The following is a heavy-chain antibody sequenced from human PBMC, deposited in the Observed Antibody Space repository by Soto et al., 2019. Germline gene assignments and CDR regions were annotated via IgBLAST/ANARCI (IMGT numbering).Heavy chain of an antibody. D-gene: IGHD2-15*01. Sequence: PGGSLRLSCAASGFTFSTYGIHWVRQAPGKGLEWVALIWYDGSNKYYEDSVKGRFTISRDNSRDTLYLQMNSLRAEDTAVYYCARGWPRHRPYGVDVWGQGTTVTVSS. CDR1: GFTFSTYG. CDR2: IWYDGSNK. CDR3: ARGWPRHRPYGVDV. J-gene: IGHJ6*02. V-gene: IGHV3-33*01.